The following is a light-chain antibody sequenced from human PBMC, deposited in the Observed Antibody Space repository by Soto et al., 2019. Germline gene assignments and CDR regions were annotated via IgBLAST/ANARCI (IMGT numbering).Light chain of an antibody. J-gene: IGKJ1*01. Sequence: DIQMTQSPSTLTASVGDRVTITCRASQSINIWLAWYQQKPGKAPKLLIYDASSLESGVASRFSGSGSGTEFTLTITSLQPDDLATYYCQQFHTFSRTFGQGTKVDIK. V-gene: IGKV1-5*01. CDR1: QSINIW. CDR2: DAS. CDR3: QQFHTFSRT.